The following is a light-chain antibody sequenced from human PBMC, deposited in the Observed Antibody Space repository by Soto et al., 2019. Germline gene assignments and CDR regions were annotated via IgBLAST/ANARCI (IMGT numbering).Light chain of an antibody. CDR1: RSVSDTL. CDR2: GTS. V-gene: IGKV3-20*01. J-gene: IGKJ1*01. Sequence: EIVLTQSPGTLSLSPGERATLSCRADRSVSDTLLTWFQQKPGQAPRLLIFGTSNRAPGIPDRFSGSGSGTDFTLTISRRERDEFAVYYCQHYGESSWPFGQGTK. CDR3: QHYGESSWP.